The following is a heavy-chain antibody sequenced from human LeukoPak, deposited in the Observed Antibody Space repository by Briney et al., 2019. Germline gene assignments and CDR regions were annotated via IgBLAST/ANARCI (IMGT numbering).Heavy chain of an antibody. CDR2: IYYSGST. J-gene: IGHJ5*02. CDR3: ASGAYYYGSGTGWFDP. V-gene: IGHV4-59*01. CDR1: GGSISSYY. Sequence: EPLSLTCTVPGGSISSYYWSWIRQPPGKGLEWIGYIYYSGSTNYNPSLKSRVTISVDTSKNQFSLKLSSVTAADTAVYYCASGAYYYGSGTGWFDPWGQGTLVTVSS. D-gene: IGHD3-10*01.